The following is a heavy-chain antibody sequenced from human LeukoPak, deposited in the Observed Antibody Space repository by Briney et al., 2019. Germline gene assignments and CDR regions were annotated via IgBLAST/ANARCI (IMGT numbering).Heavy chain of an antibody. CDR3: ARDQRYCSSSSCPWEPFDY. D-gene: IGHD2-2*01. Sequence: GGSLRLSCAASGFTFSSYWMSWVRQAPGKGLEWVANIMQDGSEKYYVDSVKGRFTISRDNAKNSLYLQMNSLRAEDTAVYFCARDQRYCSSSSCPWEPFDYWGQGTLVTVSS. J-gene: IGHJ4*02. CDR2: IMQDGSEK. V-gene: IGHV3-7*05. CDR1: GFTFSSYW.